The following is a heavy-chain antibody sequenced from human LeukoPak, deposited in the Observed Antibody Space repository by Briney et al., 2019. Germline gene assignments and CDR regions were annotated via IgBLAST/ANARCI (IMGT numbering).Heavy chain of an antibody. CDR1: GFTFSSYT. V-gene: IGHV3-64*01. D-gene: IGHD2-21*01. Sequence: QAGGSLRLSCAASGFTFSSYTMHWGRQAPGKGLEYVSAISSNGGSTYYANSVKGRFTISRDNSKNTLYLQMGSLRAEDMAVYYCARDFQWAYDYWGQGTLVTVSS. J-gene: IGHJ4*02. CDR2: ISSNGGST. CDR3: ARDFQWAYDY.